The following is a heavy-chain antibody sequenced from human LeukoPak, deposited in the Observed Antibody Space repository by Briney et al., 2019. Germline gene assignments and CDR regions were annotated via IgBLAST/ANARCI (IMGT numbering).Heavy chain of an antibody. CDR3: AREGSGWYYYYGMDV. Sequence: GGSLRLSCAASGFTFSSYWMSWVRQAPGKGLEWVANIKQDGSEKYYVDFVKGRFTISRDNAKNSLYLQMNSLRAEDTAVYYCAREGSGWYYYYGMDVWGQGTTVTVSS. D-gene: IGHD6-19*01. V-gene: IGHV3-7*01. J-gene: IGHJ6*02. CDR1: GFTFSSYW. CDR2: IKQDGSEK.